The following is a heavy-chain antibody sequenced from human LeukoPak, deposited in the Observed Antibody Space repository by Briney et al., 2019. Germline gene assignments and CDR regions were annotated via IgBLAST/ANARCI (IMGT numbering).Heavy chain of an antibody. CDR1: GFTFSSYW. CDR2: INSDGSST. J-gene: IGHJ5*02. Sequence: GGSLRLSCAASGFTFSSYWMHWVRQAPGKWLVWVSRINSDGSSTSYADSVKGRFTISRDNAKNTLYLQMNSLRAEDTAVYYCARDLFYDISGAWGQGTLVTVSS. D-gene: IGHD3-9*01. V-gene: IGHV3-74*01. CDR3: ARDLFYDISGA.